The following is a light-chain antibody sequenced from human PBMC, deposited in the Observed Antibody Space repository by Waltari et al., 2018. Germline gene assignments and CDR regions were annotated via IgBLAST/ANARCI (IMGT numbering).Light chain of an antibody. CDR3: CSYAGSYTFV. V-gene: IGLV2-11*01. J-gene: IGLJ7*01. CDR2: DVV. CDR1: SSFVGNYNF. Sequence: QSALTQPRSVSGSPGQSVTISGSGTSSFVGNYNFVSWYQQHPGNAPKLLIYDVVKRPSGVPDRFSGSKSGNTASLTISGLQTEDEADYYCCSYAGSYTFVFGGGTQLTVL.